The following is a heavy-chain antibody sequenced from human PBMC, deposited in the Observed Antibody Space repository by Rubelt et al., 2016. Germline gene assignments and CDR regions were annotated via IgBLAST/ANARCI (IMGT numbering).Heavy chain of an antibody. V-gene: IGHV1-69*06. J-gene: IGHJ5*02. CDR3: ARVATITSP. D-gene: IGHD5-24*01. Sequence: QVQLVQSGAEVKQPGSSVKVSCKASVGTFSSYAISWVRQAPGQGLEWMGGIIPIFGTANYATKCLGRVTITRDTSASTAYMELSSLRSEDTAVYYCARVATITSPWGQGTLVTVAS. CDR1: VGTFSSYA. CDR2: IIPIFGTA.